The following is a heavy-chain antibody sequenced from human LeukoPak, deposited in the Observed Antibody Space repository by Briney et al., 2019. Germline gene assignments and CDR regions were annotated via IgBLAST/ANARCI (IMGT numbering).Heavy chain of an antibody. CDR3: VRGGIVGTTARIPLFDY. V-gene: IGHV4-59*01. D-gene: IGHD1-26*01. J-gene: IGHJ4*02. Sequence: PSETLSLTCTASGGSISSYYWSWVRQPPGKGLEWIGYIYYSGSTNYNPSLKSRVTMSVDTSKNQFSLKRSSVTAADTAVYYCVRGGIVGTTARIPLFDYWGQGTLVTISS. CDR2: IYYSGST. CDR1: GGSISSYY.